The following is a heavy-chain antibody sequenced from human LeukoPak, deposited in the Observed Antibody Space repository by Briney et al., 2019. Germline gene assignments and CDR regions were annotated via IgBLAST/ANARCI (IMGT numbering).Heavy chain of an antibody. CDR3: ARGRFGGNTGYYFDY. Sequence: SETLSLTCAVYGGSFSGYYWSWIRRPPGKGLEWIGEINHSGSTNYNPSLKSRVTISVDTSKNQFSLKLSSVTAADTAVYYCARGRFGGNTGYYFDYWGQGTLVTVSS. CDR2: INHSGST. J-gene: IGHJ4*02. D-gene: IGHD2-15*01. V-gene: IGHV4-34*01. CDR1: GGSFSGYY.